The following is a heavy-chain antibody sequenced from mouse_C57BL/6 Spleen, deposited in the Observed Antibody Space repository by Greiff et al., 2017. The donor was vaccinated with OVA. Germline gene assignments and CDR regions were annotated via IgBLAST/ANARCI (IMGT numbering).Heavy chain of an antibody. D-gene: IGHD2-3*01. V-gene: IGHV1-50*01. J-gene: IGHJ2*01. Sequence: QVQLQQPGAELVKPGASVKLSCKASGYTFTSYWMQWVKQRPGQGLEWIGEIDPSDSYTNYNQKFKGKATLTVDTSSSTAYMQLSSLTSEDSAVYYCARYYDGYYWGQGTTLTVSS. CDR3: ARYYDGYY. CDR1: GYTFTSYW. CDR2: IDPSDSYT.